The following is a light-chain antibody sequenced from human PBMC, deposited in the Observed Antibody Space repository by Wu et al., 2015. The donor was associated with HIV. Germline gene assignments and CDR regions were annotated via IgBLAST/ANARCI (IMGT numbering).Light chain of an antibody. CDR2: ATF. V-gene: IGKV1-39*01. CDR3: QQSYSTPYD. CDR1: QNIDTF. J-gene: IGKJ2*01. Sequence: DIQMTQSPSSLSASVGDRVTITCRASQNIDTFLNWYQYKPGKAPKLLIYATFTLQSGVPSRFSGSRSGTDFTLTISSLQPEDFAIYYCQQSYSTPYDFGQGTKLEIK.